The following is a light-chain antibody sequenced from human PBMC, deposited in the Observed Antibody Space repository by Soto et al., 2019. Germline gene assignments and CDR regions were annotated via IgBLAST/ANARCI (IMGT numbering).Light chain of an antibody. CDR3: QQYYNWPPGT. CDR1: QSISSS. Sequence: EIVLTQSPATLSVSPGERATLSCRASQSISSSLAWYQQQPGQAPRLLIYHASTRAAGIPARFSGSGSGTEFTLTISSLQSEDFEVYYCQQYYNWPPGTFGQGTKVEIK. CDR2: HAS. J-gene: IGKJ1*01. V-gene: IGKV3-15*01.